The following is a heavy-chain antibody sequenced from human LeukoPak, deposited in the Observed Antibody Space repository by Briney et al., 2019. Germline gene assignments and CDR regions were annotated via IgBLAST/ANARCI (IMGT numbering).Heavy chain of an antibody. CDR1: GYTFTGYQ. J-gene: IGHJ6*03. CDR3: ARLRPGAETFFYYYTDV. V-gene: IGHV1-2*02. CDR2: INPETGGT. Sequence: ASVMVSCKASGYTFTGYQIHWVRQAPGQGLEWMGWINPETGGTKYAQKFEGRVTMTRDTSITTAYMEMSKLRSDDTAVYYCARLRPGAETFFYYYTDVWGKGTTVTVSS. D-gene: IGHD1-26*01.